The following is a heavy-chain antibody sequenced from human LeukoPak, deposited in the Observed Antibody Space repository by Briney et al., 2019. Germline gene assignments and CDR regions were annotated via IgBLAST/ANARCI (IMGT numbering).Heavy chain of an antibody. V-gene: IGHV1-8*01. Sequence: ASVKVSCKASGYTFTSYDINWVRQATGQGLEWMGWMNPNSGNTGYAQKFQGRVTLTRDTSKNTANMELSSLRSEDMAVYYCARAGYYYDSSGYPNGMDVWGQGTTVTVSS. J-gene: IGHJ6*02. CDR2: MNPNSGNT. CDR1: GYTFTSYD. D-gene: IGHD3-22*01. CDR3: ARAGYYYDSSGYPNGMDV.